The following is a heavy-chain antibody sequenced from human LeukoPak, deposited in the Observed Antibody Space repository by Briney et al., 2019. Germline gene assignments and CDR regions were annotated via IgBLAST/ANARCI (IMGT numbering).Heavy chain of an antibody. V-gene: IGHV1-46*01. CDR1: GYTFTSYY. CDR2: INPSGGST. D-gene: IGHD3-9*01. J-gene: IGHJ3*02. Sequence: ASAKVSCKASGYTFTSYYMHWVRQAPGQGLEWMGIINPSGGSTSYAQKFQGRVTMTRDTSTSTVYMELSSLRSEDTAVYYCARELRSHYDILTGYSYDAFDIWGQGTMVTVSS. CDR3: ARELRSHYDILTGYSYDAFDI.